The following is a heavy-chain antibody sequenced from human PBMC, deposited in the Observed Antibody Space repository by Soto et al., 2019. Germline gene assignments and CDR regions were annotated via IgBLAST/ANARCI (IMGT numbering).Heavy chain of an antibody. J-gene: IGHJ6*02. CDR3: TCIFSGGYGYGFYYYGMDV. CDR1: GGSISTSTFY. Sequence: SETLSLTCTVAGGSISTSTFYWGWMRQPPGKGLEWIASFYYSGSTYYNPSLKSRVTISVDTSKSQFSLKLSSVTAADTAVYYCTCIFSGGYGYGFYYYGMDVWGQGTTVTVSS. V-gene: IGHV4-39*01. CDR2: FYYSGST. D-gene: IGHD5-18*01.